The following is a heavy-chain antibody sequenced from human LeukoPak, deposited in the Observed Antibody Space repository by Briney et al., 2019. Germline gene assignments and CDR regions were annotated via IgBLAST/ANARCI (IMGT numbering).Heavy chain of an antibody. CDR1: GFTFSDYY. CDR2: ISSSSSYI. CDR3: ARDDYYDSSGYNYYYYYGMDV. J-gene: IGHJ6*02. D-gene: IGHD3-22*01. V-gene: IGHV3-21*01. Sequence: GGSLRLSCAASGFTFSDYYMNWVRQAPGKGLEWVSSISSSSSYIYYADSVKGRFTISRDNAKNSLYLQMNSLRAEDTAVYYCARDDYYDSSGYNYYYYYGMDVWGQGTTVTVSS.